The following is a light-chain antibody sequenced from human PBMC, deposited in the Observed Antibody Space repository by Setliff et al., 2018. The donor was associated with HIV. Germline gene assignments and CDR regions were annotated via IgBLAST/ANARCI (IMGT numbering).Light chain of an antibody. V-gene: IGLV2-14*01. CDR1: SSDVGTYNA. CDR2: DVS. J-gene: IGLJ1*01. Sequence: QSALTQPRSVSGSPGQSVTMSCTGTSSDVGTYNAVYWYQQHPGKAPKLMIYDVSTRPSGVSNRFSGSKSGNTASLTISGLQTEDEADYYCSSYTSSSTDVFGTGTKAPS. CDR3: SSYTSSSTDV.